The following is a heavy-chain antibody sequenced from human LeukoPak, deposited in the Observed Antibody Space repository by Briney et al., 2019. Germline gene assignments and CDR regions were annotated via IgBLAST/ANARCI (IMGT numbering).Heavy chain of an antibody. CDR3: ARDRSWGSQCYFEY. Sequence: GGSLRLSCTASGFPFRSYWMHWVRQAPGKGLEWVGVIWYDGSNKIYAESVKGRFTISRDNSKNTLYLQMNSLRAEDTAVYYCARDRSWGSQCYFEYWGQGTLVTVSS. D-gene: IGHD7-27*01. CDR2: IWYDGSNK. J-gene: IGHJ4*02. CDR1: GFPFRSYW. V-gene: IGHV3-33*08.